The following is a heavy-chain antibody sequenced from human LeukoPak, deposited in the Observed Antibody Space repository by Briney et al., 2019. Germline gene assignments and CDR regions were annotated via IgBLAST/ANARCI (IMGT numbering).Heavy chain of an antibody. CDR2: IYYSWRP. Sequence: SDTLSLPCSVSGGPISSYYGSWIRQPRRKGLEGIGYIYYSWRPNYIPSLKSRVTISVDTSKNQFSLKLSSVTAADTAVYYCARRIYGDYADAFDIWGQGTMVTVSS. J-gene: IGHJ3*02. CDR1: GGPISSYY. V-gene: IGHV4-59*08. CDR3: ARRIYGDYADAFDI. D-gene: IGHD4-17*01.